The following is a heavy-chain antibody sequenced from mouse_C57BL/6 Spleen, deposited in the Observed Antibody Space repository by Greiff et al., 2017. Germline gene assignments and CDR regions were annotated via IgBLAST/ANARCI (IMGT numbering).Heavy chain of an antibody. CDR1: GFTFSDYG. Sequence: EVKLVESGGGLVKPGGSLKLSCAASGFTFSDYGMHWVRQAPEKGLEWVAYISSGSSTIYYADTVKGRFTISRDNAKNTLFLQMTSLRSEDTAMYYCAREMWDGAMDYWGQGTSVTVSS. J-gene: IGHJ4*01. V-gene: IGHV5-17*01. D-gene: IGHD4-1*01. CDR3: AREMWDGAMDY. CDR2: ISSGSSTI.